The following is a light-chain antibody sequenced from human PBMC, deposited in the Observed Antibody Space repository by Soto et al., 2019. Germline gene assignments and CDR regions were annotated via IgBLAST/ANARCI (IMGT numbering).Light chain of an antibody. CDR3: QQCHDWPLT. Sequence: EIVMTQSPATLSVSPGERVTLSCRASQSVSSNLGWYQQKPGQAPRLLICSASTRATGIPARFSGSGSGTEFTLTISSLQSEDVAIYYCQQCHDWPLTFGGGTKVEIQ. J-gene: IGKJ4*01. V-gene: IGKV3-15*01. CDR2: SAS. CDR1: QSVSSN.